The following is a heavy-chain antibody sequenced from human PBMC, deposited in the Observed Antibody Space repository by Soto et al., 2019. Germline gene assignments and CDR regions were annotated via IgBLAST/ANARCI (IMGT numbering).Heavy chain of an antibody. CDR3: ARDLFLSSGPVV. D-gene: IGHD3-22*01. J-gene: IGHJ4*02. CDR2: IYYSGST. CDR1: GGSISSGGYY. V-gene: IGHV4-31*03. Sequence: SETLSLTCTVSGGSISSGGYYWSWIRQHPGKGLEWIGYIYYSGSTYYNPSLKSRVTISVDTSKNQFSLKLSSGTAADTAVYYCARDLFLSSGPVVWGQGTLVTVSS.